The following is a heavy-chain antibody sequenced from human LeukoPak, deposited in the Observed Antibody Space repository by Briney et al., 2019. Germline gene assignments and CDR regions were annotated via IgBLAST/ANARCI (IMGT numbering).Heavy chain of an antibody. Sequence: GGSLRLSCAASGFTFSSYSMNWVRQAPGKGLEWVSYISYSSSTIYYADSVKGRFTISRDTAKNSLYLQMNSLRAEDTAVYYCARSGYSYGYSDYWGQGTLVTVSS. CDR3: ARSGYSYGYSDY. V-gene: IGHV3-48*04. J-gene: IGHJ4*02. D-gene: IGHD5-18*01. CDR2: ISYSSSTI. CDR1: GFTFSSYS.